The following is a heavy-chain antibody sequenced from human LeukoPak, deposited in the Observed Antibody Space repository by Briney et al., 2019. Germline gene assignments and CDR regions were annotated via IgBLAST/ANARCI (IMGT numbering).Heavy chain of an antibody. D-gene: IGHD3-22*01. Sequence: GESLKISCKGFGYSFTNYWIGWERQMPGKGLEWMGIIYPGDSDTRYSPSFQGQVTISADKSIGTAYLQWGSLKASDTAMYYCARRADSSAYYTYWGQGTLVTVFS. CDR2: IYPGDSDT. V-gene: IGHV5-51*01. CDR1: GYSFTNYW. J-gene: IGHJ4*02. CDR3: ARRADSSAYYTY.